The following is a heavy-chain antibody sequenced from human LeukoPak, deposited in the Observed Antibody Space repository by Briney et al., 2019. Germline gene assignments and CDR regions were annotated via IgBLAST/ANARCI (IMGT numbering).Heavy chain of an antibody. V-gene: IGHV3-48*02. D-gene: IGHD3-10*01. Sequence: QPGGSLRLSCTASGFTFGSYSMNWVRQAPGKGLEWVSYISSDSRTIYYADSVKGRFTISRDNAKNSLYLQMKSLRDEDTAVYYCARYGSGTSYITNYFDYWGQGTLVTVSS. J-gene: IGHJ4*02. CDR3: ARYGSGTSYITNYFDY. CDR2: ISSDSRTI. CDR1: GFTFGSYS.